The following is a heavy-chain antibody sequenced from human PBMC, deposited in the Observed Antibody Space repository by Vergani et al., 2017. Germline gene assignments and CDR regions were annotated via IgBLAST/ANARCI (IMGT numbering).Heavy chain of an antibody. CDR1: GYTFTGYY. V-gene: IGHV1-2*06. CDR2: INPNSGGT. J-gene: IGHJ4*02. D-gene: IGHD6-13*01. Sequence: QVQLVQSGAEVKKPGASVKVSCKASGYTFTGYYMNWVRKAPGQGLEWMGRINPNSGGTNYAQKFQDRVTMTRDTSISTADMELSRLRSDDTAVYYCARSIAAAGPIDYWGQGTLVTVSS. CDR3: ARSIAAAGPIDY.